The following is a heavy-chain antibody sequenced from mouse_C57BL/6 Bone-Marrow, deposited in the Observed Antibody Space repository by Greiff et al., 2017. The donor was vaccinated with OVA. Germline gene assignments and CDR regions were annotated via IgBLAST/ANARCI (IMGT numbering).Heavy chain of an antibody. V-gene: IGHV1-69*01. CDR3: ARGGDY. Sequence: VQLQQPGAELVMPGASVKLSCKASGYTFTSYWMHWVKQRPGQGLEWIGEIDPSDSYTNYNQKFKGKSTLTVDKSSSTAYMQLSSLTSEDSAVYYCARGGDYWGKGTTLTVSS. J-gene: IGHJ2*01. CDR1: GYTFTSYW. CDR2: IDPSDSYT.